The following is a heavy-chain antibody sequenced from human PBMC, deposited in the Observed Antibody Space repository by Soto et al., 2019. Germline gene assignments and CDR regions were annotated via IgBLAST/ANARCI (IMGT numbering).Heavy chain of an antibody. CDR1: GGSISSYY. CDR2: IYYSGGT. Sequence: SETLSLTCTVSGGSISSYYWSWIRQPPGKGLEWIGYIYYSGGTNYNPSLKSRVTISVDTSKNQFSLKLSSVTAADTAVYYCARADYDILTGYYFPLDYWGQGTLVTVSS. J-gene: IGHJ4*02. D-gene: IGHD3-9*01. CDR3: ARADYDILTGYYFPLDY. V-gene: IGHV4-59*01.